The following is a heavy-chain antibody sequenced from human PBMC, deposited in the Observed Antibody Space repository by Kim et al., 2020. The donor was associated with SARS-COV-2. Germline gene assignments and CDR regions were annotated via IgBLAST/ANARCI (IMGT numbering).Heavy chain of an antibody. Sequence: GGSLRLSCPASGFTFSAYAMSWARQGPGKGLEWVSTISNSGLGTHYADSVRGRFTISRDNSKNTLFLQMTYLTAEDTAIYYCEASDYWGQGSLVTVSS. CDR1: GFTFSAYA. J-gene: IGHJ4*02. CDR2: ISNSGLGT. CDR3: EASDY. V-gene: IGHV3-23*01.